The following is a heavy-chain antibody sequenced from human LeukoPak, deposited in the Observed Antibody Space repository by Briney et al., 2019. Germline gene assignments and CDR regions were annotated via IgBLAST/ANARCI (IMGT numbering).Heavy chain of an antibody. V-gene: IGHV3-33*08. J-gene: IGHJ4*02. CDR2: IWYDGSNK. Sequence: PGGSLRLSCAASGLTVSSYMSWVRQAPGKGLEWVAVIWYDGSNKYYADSVKGRFTISRDNSKNTLYLQMNSLRAEDTAVYYCARDLSQGGYWGQGTLVTVSS. D-gene: IGHD1-26*01. CDR1: GLTVSSY. CDR3: ARDLSQGGY.